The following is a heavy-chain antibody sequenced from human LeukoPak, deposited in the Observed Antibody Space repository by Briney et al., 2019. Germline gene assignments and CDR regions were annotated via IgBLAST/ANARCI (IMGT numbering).Heavy chain of an antibody. CDR3: ASPADYYDSSGYDY. CDR1: GYTFTSYY. D-gene: IGHD3-22*01. CDR2: INPNSGGT. Sequence: GASVKVSCKASGYTFTSYYMHWVRQAPGQGLEWMGRINPNSGGTNYAQKFQGRVTMTRDTSNSTAYMELSRLRSDDTAVYYCASPADYYDSSGYDYWGQGTLVTVSS. J-gene: IGHJ4*02. V-gene: IGHV1-2*06.